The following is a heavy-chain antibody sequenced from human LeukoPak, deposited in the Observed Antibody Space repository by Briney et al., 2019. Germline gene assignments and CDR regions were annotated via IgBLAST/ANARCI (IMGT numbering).Heavy chain of an antibody. D-gene: IGHD1-26*01. CDR2: ISNDGGGT. J-gene: IGHJ4*02. V-gene: IGHV3-23*01. CDR3: ARGDNEWELLPFDY. Sequence: GGSLRLSCAASGFIFSSYGMSWVRQAPGKGLEWVSSISNDGGGTSYADSVKGRFTISRDNSKNTLYLQMNSLRAEDTAVYYCARGDNEWELLPFDYWGQGTLVTVSS. CDR1: GFIFSSYG.